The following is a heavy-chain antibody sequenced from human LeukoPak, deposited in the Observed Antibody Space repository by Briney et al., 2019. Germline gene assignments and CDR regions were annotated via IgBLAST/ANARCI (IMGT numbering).Heavy chain of an antibody. Sequence: GESLKISCKASGYTFPSKWIAWVRQVPGKGLEWMGIIYPGDSDIRYSPSFQGQVTISVDKSISSASLQWRSLKASYTATDYCARRSEGMATSAFDYWGQGTVVTVST. V-gene: IGHV5-51*01. J-gene: IGHJ4*02. CDR3: ARRSEGMATSAFDY. CDR1: GYTFPSKW. CDR2: IYPGDSDI. D-gene: IGHD5-24*01.